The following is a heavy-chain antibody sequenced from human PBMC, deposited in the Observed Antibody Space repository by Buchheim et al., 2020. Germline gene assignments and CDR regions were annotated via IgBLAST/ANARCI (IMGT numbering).Heavy chain of an antibody. V-gene: IGHV4-34*01. Sequence: QVQLQQWGAGLLKPSETLSLTCAVYGGSFSGYYWSWIRQPPGKGLEWIGEINHSGSTNYNPSLKSRVTISVDTSKNQFSLKLSSVTAADTAVYYCARGRQKYYDFWSGRGHYYYYGMDVWGQGTT. D-gene: IGHD3-3*01. CDR3: ARGRQKYYDFWSGRGHYYYYGMDV. CDR1: GGSFSGYY. J-gene: IGHJ6*02. CDR2: INHSGST.